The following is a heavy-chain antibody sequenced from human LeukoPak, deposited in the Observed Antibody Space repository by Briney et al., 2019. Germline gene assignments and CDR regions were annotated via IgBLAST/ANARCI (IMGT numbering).Heavy chain of an antibody. Sequence: PGGSLRLSCAASGFTFSDNYMSWVRQAPGKGLEWVSYISSSGNTTYNADSVKGRFSITRDNAKNSLYLQMNSLRAEDTAVYYCARDGGSAWFLDYWGQGTLVTVSS. CDR2: ISSSGNTT. CDR3: ARDGGSAWFLDY. V-gene: IGHV3-11*04. D-gene: IGHD6-19*01. CDR1: GFTFSDNY. J-gene: IGHJ4*02.